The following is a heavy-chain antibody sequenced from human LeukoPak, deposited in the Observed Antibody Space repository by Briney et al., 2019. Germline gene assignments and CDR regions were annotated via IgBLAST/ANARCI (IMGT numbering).Heavy chain of an antibody. CDR3: ARGFIAAAGTRNDY. D-gene: IGHD6-13*01. CDR1: GYTFTSYD. Sequence: ASVKVSCKASGYTFTSYDINWVRQATGQGLEWMGWMNPNSGNTGYAQKFQGRVTMTRNTSVSTAYMELSSLRSEDTAVYYCARGFIAAAGTRNDYWGQGTLVTVSS. V-gene: IGHV1-8*02. CDR2: MNPNSGNT. J-gene: IGHJ4*02.